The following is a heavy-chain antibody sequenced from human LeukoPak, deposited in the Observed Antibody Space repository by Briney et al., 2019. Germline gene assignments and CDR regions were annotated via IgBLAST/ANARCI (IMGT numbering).Heavy chain of an antibody. CDR1: GGTFISYA. CDR2: IIPIFGTA. Sequence: SVKVSCKASGGTFISYAISWVRQAPGQGLEWMGGIIPIFGTANYAQKFQGRVTITADKSTSTAYMELSSLRSEDTAVYYCARDTGDDAFDIWGQGTMVTVSS. CDR3: ARDTGDDAFDI. J-gene: IGHJ3*02. D-gene: IGHD2-21*02. V-gene: IGHV1-69*06.